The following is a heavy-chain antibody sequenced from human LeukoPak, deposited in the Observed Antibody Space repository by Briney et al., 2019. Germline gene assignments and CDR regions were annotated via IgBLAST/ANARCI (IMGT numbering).Heavy chain of an antibody. Sequence: PSETLSPTCTVSGFSISSGHYWGWVWQPPGAGLEWIGSVYQSGTTYYNPSLKSRVTTSVDMSKNQFSLRLRPVTAADTAVYYCARIFIRNGYSSYFDCWGQGTLVTVSS. D-gene: IGHD5-18*01. CDR2: VYQSGTT. V-gene: IGHV4-38-2*02. CDR1: GFSISSGHY. J-gene: IGHJ4*02. CDR3: ARIFIRNGYSSYFDC.